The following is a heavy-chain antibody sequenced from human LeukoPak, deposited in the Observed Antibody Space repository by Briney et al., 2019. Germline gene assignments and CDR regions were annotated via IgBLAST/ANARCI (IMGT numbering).Heavy chain of an antibody. CDR1: GFTFSNYC. J-gene: IGHJ4*02. D-gene: IGHD3-10*01. CDR3: AAGGGSSGSYYWEDY. V-gene: IGHV3-30*03. Sequence: PGGSLRLSCAASGFTFSNYCMHWFRQAPGKGLEWVAIISYDGSDKYYADSVKGRFTISRDNSKNTLYLQMNSLRTEDTAVYYCAAGGGSSGSYYWEDYWGQGTLVTVSS. CDR2: ISYDGSDK.